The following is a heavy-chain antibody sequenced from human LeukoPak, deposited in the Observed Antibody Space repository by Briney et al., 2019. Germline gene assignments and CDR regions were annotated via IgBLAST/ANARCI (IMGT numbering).Heavy chain of an antibody. Sequence: GGSLRLSCAASGFTFNTYIMNWVRQAPGKGLEWVSSISTNSSYIYYADSVKGRFTIPRDNAKNSLVLQMDSLRADDTAVYYCARADGSGYYLVGGFDIWGQGTIVTVSS. CDR3: ARADGSGYYLVGGFDI. CDR2: ISTNSSYI. V-gene: IGHV3-21*01. CDR1: GFTFNTYI. J-gene: IGHJ3*02. D-gene: IGHD3-22*01.